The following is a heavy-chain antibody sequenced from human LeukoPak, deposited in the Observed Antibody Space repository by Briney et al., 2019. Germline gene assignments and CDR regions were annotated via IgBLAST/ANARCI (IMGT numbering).Heavy chain of an antibody. J-gene: IGHJ6*03. CDR2: IYTSGST. Sequence: SETLSLTCTVSGGSISSYYWSWIRQPAGKGLEWIGRIYTSGSTNYNPSLKSRVTISVDTSKNQFSLKLSSVTAADTAVYYCARASITMVYYYMDVWGKGTTVTISS. D-gene: IGHD3-10*01. V-gene: IGHV4-4*07. CDR3: ARASITMVYYYMDV. CDR1: GGSISSYY.